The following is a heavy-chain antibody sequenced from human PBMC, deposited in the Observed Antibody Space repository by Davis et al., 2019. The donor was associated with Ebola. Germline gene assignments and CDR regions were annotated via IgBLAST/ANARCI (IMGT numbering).Heavy chain of an antibody. CDR2: ISAYNGNT. CDR1: GYTFTSYG. J-gene: IGHJ6*02. V-gene: IGHV1-18*01. CDR3: AREYGDYGSLYYYGMDV. D-gene: IGHD4-17*01. Sequence: ASVPVSCQASGYTFTSYGISWVRQAPGQALEWMGWISAYNGNTNYAQKLQGRVTMTTDTSTSTAYMELRSLRSDDTAVYYCAREYGDYGSLYYYGMDVWGQGTTVTVSS.